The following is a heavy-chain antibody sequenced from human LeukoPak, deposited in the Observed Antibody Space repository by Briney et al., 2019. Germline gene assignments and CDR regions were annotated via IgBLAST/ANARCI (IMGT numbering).Heavy chain of an antibody. V-gene: IGHV4-4*09. D-gene: IGHD2-2*01. CDR3: ARMSLGYCSSTSCYPFHYYFDY. CDR1: GGSISSYY. Sequence: AETLSPTCTVSGGSISSYYWSWIRQPPGKGLEWIGYIYTTGSTSYNPSLKSRVTISVDTSKNQFSLKLSSVTAADTAVYYCARMSLGYCSSTSCYPFHYYFDYWGQGTLVTVSS. J-gene: IGHJ4*02. CDR2: IYTTGST.